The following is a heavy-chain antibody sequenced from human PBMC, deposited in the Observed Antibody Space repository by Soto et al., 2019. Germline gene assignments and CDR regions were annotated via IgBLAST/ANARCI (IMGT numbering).Heavy chain of an antibody. CDR1: GGSISSGGYY. V-gene: IGHV4-31*03. J-gene: IGHJ4*02. CDR3: ARVDNDYGWGSFSPTLRY. CDR2: IYYSGST. Sequence: QVQLQESGPGLVKPSQTLSLTCTVSGGSISSGGYYWSWIRQHTGKGLEWIGYIYYSGSTYYNPSLKSRVTISVDTSKNQFSLKLSSVTAAETAVYYCARVDNDYGWGSFSPTLRYWVQGTLVTVSS. D-gene: IGHD3-16*01.